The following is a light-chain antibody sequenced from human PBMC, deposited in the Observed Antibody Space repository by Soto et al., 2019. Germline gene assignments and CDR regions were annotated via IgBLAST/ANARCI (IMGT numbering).Light chain of an antibody. Sequence: QSVLTQPPSASGTPGLRVTFSCSGGRSNIGSNYVFWYQQFPGTAPKLLIYRNNQRPSGVPDRFSGSKSGTSASLAISGLRSEDEADYYCTSWDDSLYHVVFGGGTQLTVL. CDR1: RSNIGSNY. J-gene: IGLJ2*01. V-gene: IGLV1-47*01. CDR3: TSWDDSLYHVV. CDR2: RNN.